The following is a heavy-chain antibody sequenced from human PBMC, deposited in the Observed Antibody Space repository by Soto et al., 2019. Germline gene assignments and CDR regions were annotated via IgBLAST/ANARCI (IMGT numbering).Heavy chain of an antibody. V-gene: IGHV4-31*03. CDR3: ARDRHYYGSGSPEYNWFDP. D-gene: IGHD3-10*01. J-gene: IGHJ5*02. Sequence: TLSLTCTVSGGSISSGGYYWSWIRQHPGKGLEWIGYIYYSGNTYYNPSLKSRVTISVDTSKNQFSLKLSSVTAADTAVYYCARDRHYYGSGSPEYNWFDPWGQGTLVTVSS. CDR1: GGSISSGGYY. CDR2: IYYSGNT.